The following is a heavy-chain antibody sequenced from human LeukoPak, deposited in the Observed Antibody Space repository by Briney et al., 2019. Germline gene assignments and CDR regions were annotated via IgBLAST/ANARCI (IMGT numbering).Heavy chain of an antibody. J-gene: IGHJ6*03. CDR2: IYYSGST. Sequence: PSQTLSLTCTVSGGSISSGGYYWSWIRQHPGKGLEWIGYIYYSGSTYYNPSLKSRVTISVDTSKNQFSLKLSSMAAADTAVYYCARLRSDRDYYYYYYMDVWGKGTTVTVSS. V-gene: IGHV4-31*03. CDR3: ARLRSDRDYYYYYYMDV. D-gene: IGHD5-12*01. CDR1: GGSISSGGYY.